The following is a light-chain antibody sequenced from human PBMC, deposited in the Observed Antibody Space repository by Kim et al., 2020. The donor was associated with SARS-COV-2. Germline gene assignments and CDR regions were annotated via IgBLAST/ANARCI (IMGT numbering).Light chain of an antibody. CDR1: SSDIGSYNY. J-gene: IGLJ3*02. CDR3: CSYAGSNNLV. V-gene: IGLV2-8*01. Sequence: QSALTQPPSASGSPGQSVTISCTGTSSDIGSYNYVSWYQQHPGKAPKLLVSMVSQRPSGVPDRFSGSKSANTASLTVSGLQADDEADYYCCSYAGSNNLVFGGGTKLTVL. CDR2: MVS.